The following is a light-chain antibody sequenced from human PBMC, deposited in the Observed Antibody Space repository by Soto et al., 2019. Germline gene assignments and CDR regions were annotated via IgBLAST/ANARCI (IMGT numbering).Light chain of an antibody. J-gene: IGLJ3*02. V-gene: IGLV1-44*01. CDR2: SNS. CDR3: AAWDDSLNGRV. Sequence: QSVLTQPPSASGTPGQRVTISCSGSSSNIGSSTVNWYQQLPGTAPKLLIYSNSQRPSGVPDRFSGSKSGTSASLAISGLQSEDEADYYCAAWDDSLNGRVFGGGTKLTVL. CDR1: SSNIGSST.